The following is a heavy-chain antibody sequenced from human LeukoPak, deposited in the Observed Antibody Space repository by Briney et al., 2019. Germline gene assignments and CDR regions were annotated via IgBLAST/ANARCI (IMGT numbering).Heavy chain of an antibody. J-gene: IGHJ4*02. CDR1: GGSISSGDYY. Sequence: PSETLSLTCTVSGGSISSGDYYWSWIRQPPGKGLEWIGYIYYSGSTYYNPSLKSRVTISVDTSKNQFSLKLSSVTAADTAVYYCAGLRGRSSSSKYYFDYWGQGTLVTVSS. CDR3: AGLRGRSSSSKYYFDY. D-gene: IGHD6-6*01. CDR2: IYYSGST. V-gene: IGHV4-30-4*08.